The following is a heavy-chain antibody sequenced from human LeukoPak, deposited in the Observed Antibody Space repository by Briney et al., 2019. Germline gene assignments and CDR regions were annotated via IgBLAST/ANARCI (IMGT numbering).Heavy chain of an antibody. D-gene: IGHD2-8*01. Sequence: PGGSLRLSCTTSGLTFSTSGFNWVRQAPGRGLEWVASIGPTGFDRYHADSIKGRFTISRDNANNFLYLQMDSLRAEDTAVYYCATEANGRHYDYWGQGTLLTVSS. CDR1: GLTFSTSG. V-gene: IGHV3-21*06. CDR3: ATEANGRHYDY. CDR2: IGPTGFDR. J-gene: IGHJ4*02.